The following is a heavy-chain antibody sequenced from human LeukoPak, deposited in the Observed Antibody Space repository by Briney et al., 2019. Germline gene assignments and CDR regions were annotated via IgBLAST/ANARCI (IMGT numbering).Heavy chain of an antibody. CDR1: GFTFSNFG. Sequence: PGGSLRLSCAASGFTFSNFGMNWVRQAPGKGLEWVSYISSSSSTIYYADSVKGRFTISRDNAKNSLYLQMNSLRAEDTAVYYCARPSLGGSYLSAFDIWGQGTMVTVSS. J-gene: IGHJ3*02. CDR3: ARPSLGGSYLSAFDI. CDR2: ISSSSSTI. V-gene: IGHV3-48*04. D-gene: IGHD1-26*01.